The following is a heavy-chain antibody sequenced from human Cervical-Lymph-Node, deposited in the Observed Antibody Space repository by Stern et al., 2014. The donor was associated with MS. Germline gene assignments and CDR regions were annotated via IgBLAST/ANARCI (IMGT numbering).Heavy chain of an antibody. CDR1: GGTFRSSD. CDR3: ALGGFGHYFEY. J-gene: IGHJ4*02. D-gene: IGHD3-10*01. CDR2: IIPIIGTA. V-gene: IGHV1-69*01. Sequence: VQLVESGAEVQKPGSSVKVSCRASGGTFRSSDISWVLQAPGQGLEWMGGIIPIIGTANYAQKYQGRVTITADESTSTAYMELSSLRSEDTAIYYCALGGFGHYFEYWGQGTLVTVSS.